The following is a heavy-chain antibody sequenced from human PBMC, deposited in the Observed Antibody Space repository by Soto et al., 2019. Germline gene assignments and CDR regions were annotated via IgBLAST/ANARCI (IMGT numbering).Heavy chain of an antibody. V-gene: IGHV4-59*01. CDR3: ARGLRSGSYYTYYFDY. Sequence: QVQLQESGPGLVKPSETLSLTCTVSGGSISTYYWSWIRQPPGQGLEWIGYIYYSGSTNYNPSLKSRVIISVDTSKTQCSLKLSSVTAADTAVYYCARGLRSGSYYTYYFDYWGQGTLVTVSS. J-gene: IGHJ4*02. D-gene: IGHD3-10*01. CDR1: GGSISTYY. CDR2: IYYSGST.